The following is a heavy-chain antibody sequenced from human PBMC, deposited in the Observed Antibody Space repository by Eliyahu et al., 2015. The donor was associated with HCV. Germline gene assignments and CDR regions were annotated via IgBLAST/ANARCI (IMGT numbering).Heavy chain of an antibody. D-gene: IGHD6-6*01. CDR2: INAGNGNT. CDR3: ARVSYSSSPGGDY. V-gene: IGHV1-3*01. J-gene: IGHJ4*02. CDR1: GYXXTSXA. Sequence: QVQLVQSGAEVKKPGASXKVSCKAXGYXXTSXAMHXVRQAPGQXXEWMGWINAGNGNTKYSQKFQGRVTITRDTSASTAYMELSSLRSEDTAVYYCARVSYSSSPGGDYWGQGTLVTVSS.